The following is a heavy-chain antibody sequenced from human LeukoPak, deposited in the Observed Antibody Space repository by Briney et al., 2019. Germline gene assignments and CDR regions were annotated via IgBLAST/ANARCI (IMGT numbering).Heavy chain of an antibody. V-gene: IGHV4-34*01. Sequence: SETLSLTCAVYGGSFSGYYWSWIRQPPGKGLEWIGEINHSGSTNYNPSLKSRVTISVDTSKNQFSLKLSSVTAADTAVYYCARQISGSRKYCSGGSCYSSVYWFDPWGQGTLVTVSS. D-gene: IGHD2-15*01. J-gene: IGHJ5*02. CDR2: INHSGST. CDR1: GGSFSGYY. CDR3: ARQISGSRKYCSGGSCYSSVYWFDP.